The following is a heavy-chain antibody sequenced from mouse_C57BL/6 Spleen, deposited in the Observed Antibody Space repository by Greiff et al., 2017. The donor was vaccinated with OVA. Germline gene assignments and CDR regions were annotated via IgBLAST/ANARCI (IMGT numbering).Heavy chain of an antibody. CDR1: GYAFSSSW. Sequence: VQVVESGPELVKPGASVKISCKASGYAFSSSWMNWVKQRPGKGLEWIGRIYPGDGDTNYNGKFKGKATLTADKSSSTAYMQLSSLTSEDSAVYFCALIYDGYYAMDYWGQGTSVTVSS. J-gene: IGHJ4*01. V-gene: IGHV1-82*01. CDR2: IYPGDGDT. D-gene: IGHD2-3*01. CDR3: ALIYDGYYAMDY.